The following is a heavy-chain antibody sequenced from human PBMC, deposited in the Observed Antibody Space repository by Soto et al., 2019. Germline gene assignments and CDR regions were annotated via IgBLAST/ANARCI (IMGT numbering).Heavy chain of an antibody. Sequence: PGGSLRLSCAASGFTFSSYSMNWVRQAPGKGVEWVSSISSSSSYIYYADSVKGRFTISRVNAKNSLYLQMNSLRAEDTAVYYCASVPGWELLLSYGMDVCGQGTTVTVSS. CDR3: ASVPGWELLLSYGMDV. CDR1: GFTFSSYS. D-gene: IGHD1-26*01. J-gene: IGHJ6*02. V-gene: IGHV3-21*01. CDR2: ISSSSSYI.